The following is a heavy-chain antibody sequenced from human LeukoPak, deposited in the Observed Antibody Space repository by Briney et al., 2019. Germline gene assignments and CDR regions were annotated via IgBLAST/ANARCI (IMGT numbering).Heavy chain of an antibody. J-gene: IGHJ4*02. CDR3: ARSPYCGGDCYFPESGGFDY. CDR2: IIPIFGTG. CDR1: GGTLSNYA. D-gene: IGHD2-21*02. Sequence: SVKVSCKASGGTLSNYAITWVRQAPGRGLEWMGGIIPIFGTGSYAQKFQGRVTITTDEFTSTVYMEVSSLTSEDTAVYYCARSPYCGGDCYFPESGGFDYWGQGTLVTVSS. V-gene: IGHV1-69*05.